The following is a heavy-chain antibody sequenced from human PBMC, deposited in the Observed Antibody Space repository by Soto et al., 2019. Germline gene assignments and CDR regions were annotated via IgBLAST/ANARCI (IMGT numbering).Heavy chain of an antibody. Sequence: LSRTCGVYGESFGGFYWSWVRQSPGKGLEWIGEISQTETTAYSPSLKSRVSISADTSKKQFSLTLSSVTAADTAVYYCVHSPNVAVDHWGHGTLVTVSS. CDR2: ISQTETT. D-gene: IGHD2-15*01. CDR3: VHSPNVAVDH. CDR1: GESFGGFY. V-gene: IGHV4-34*01. J-gene: IGHJ4*01.